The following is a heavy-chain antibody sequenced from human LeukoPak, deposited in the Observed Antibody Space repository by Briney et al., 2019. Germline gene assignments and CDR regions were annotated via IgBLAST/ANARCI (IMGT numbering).Heavy chain of an antibody. J-gene: IGHJ6*02. CDR2: ISYDGSNK. CDR1: GFTFSSYG. Sequence: GGSLRLSCAASGFTFSSYGMHWVRQAPGKGLEWVAVISYDGSNKYYADSVKGRFTISRDNSKNTLYLQMNSLRAEDTAVYYCAKVVPPRFGEPYGMDVWGQGTTVTVSS. CDR3: AKVVPPRFGEPYGMDV. V-gene: IGHV3-30*18. D-gene: IGHD3-10*01.